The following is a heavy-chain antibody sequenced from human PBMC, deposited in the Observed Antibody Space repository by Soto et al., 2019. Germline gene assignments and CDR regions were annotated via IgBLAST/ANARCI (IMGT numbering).Heavy chain of an antibody. D-gene: IGHD6-19*01. J-gene: IGHJ2*01. CDR2: IYYSGST. Sequence: QVQLQESGPGLVKPSETLSLTCTVSGGSISSYYWSWIRQPPGKGLECIGYIYYSGSTNYNPSLTSRVTISVDTSTNQFSLKLSSVTAANTAVYYCAREELQGGWLVRNWYFDLWVRGTLVTVSS. CDR3: AREELQGGWLVRNWYFDL. V-gene: IGHV4-59*01. CDR1: GGSISSYY.